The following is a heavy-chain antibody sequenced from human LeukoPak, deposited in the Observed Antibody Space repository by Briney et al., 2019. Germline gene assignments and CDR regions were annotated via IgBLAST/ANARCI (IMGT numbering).Heavy chain of an antibody. CDR1: GFTFSSYG. CDR3: ARDRLSIIGNIGMDV. CDR2: IWYDGSNK. D-gene: IGHD2-21*01. J-gene: IGHJ6*02. Sequence: PGGSLRLSCAASGFTFSSYGMHWVRQAPGKGLEWVAVIWYDGSNKYYADSVKGRFTISRDNAKNSLYLQMNSLRAEDTAVYYCARDRLSIIGNIGMDVWGQGTTVTVSS. V-gene: IGHV3-33*01.